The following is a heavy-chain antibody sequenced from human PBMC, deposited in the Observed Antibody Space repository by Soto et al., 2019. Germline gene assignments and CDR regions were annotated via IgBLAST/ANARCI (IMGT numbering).Heavy chain of an antibody. J-gene: IGHJ6*02. CDR1: GDSVSSNSDA. V-gene: IGHV6-1*01. Sequence: SQTLSLTCAISGDSVSSNSDAWNWIMQSPSRGLEWLGRTYYRSKWYNDYAVSVKRRITINPCTSKNQFSLQLNSVTPEDTAVYYCARVNWNLGYYGMDVWGQGTTVTVSS. D-gene: IGHD1-7*01. CDR2: TYYRSKWYN. CDR3: ARVNWNLGYYGMDV.